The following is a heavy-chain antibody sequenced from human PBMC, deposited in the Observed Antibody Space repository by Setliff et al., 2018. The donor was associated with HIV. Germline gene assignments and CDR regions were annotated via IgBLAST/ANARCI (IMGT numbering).Heavy chain of an antibody. CDR2: ISSSSSYI. Sequence: GSLRLSCAASGFTFSSYSMNWVRQAPGKGLEWVSSISSSSSYIYYADSVKGRFTISRDNARNSLYLQLNSLRAEDTAVYYCARDRGGSYTPLDFWGQGTLVTVS. CDR3: ARDRGGSYTPLDF. J-gene: IGHJ4*02. D-gene: IGHD1-26*01. V-gene: IGHV3-21*01. CDR1: GFTFSSYS.